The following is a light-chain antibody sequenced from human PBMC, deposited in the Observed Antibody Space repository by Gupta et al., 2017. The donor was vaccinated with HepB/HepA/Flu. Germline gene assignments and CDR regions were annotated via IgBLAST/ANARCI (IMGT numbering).Light chain of an antibody. CDR1: SSDIGTYNL. Sequence: QSALTQPASVSGSPGQSITISCTRTSSDIGTYNLVSWYQQHPGKAPKLILYKVNERPSGVSNRFSGSKSGNTASLTISGLQAEDEADYYCCSFAGSNSVVFGGGTKLTVL. CDR2: KVN. J-gene: IGLJ2*01. V-gene: IGLV2-23*02. CDR3: CSFAGSNSVV.